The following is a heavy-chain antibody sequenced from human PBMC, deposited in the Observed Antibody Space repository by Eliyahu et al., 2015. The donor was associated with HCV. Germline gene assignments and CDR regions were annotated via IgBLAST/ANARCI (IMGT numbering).Heavy chain of an antibody. V-gene: IGHV3-23*01. CDR3: ARPRFLEWLPTNHDAFDI. D-gene: IGHD3-3*01. J-gene: IGHJ3*02. CDR2: ISGSGGST. Sequence: GGSLRLSCAASGFTFSSYAMSWVRQAPGKGLEWVSAISGSGGSTYYADSVKGRFTISRDNFKNTLYLQMNSLRAEDTAVYYCARPRFLEWLPTNHDAFDIWGQGTMVTVSS. CDR1: GFTFSSYA.